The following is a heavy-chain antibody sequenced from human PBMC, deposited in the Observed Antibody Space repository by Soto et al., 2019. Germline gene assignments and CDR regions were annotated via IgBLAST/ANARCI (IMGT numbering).Heavy chain of an antibody. CDR2: VIPFSGAA. Sequence: QVQLVQSGTEVKRPGSSVKVSCKSSGGAFVNYAITWVRQAPGQGLEWMGGVIPFSGAADYAPKFQGRVLFTADTSASTAYMEVSSLRSDDTAVYYCARDIGGSLHTWGQGTLVIVSS. CDR1: GGAFVNYA. J-gene: IGHJ5*02. D-gene: IGHD1-26*01. CDR3: ARDIGGSLHT. V-gene: IGHV1-69*06.